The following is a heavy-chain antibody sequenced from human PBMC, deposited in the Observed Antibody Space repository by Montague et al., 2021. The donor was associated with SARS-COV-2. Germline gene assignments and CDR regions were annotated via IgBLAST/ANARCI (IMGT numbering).Heavy chain of an antibody. V-gene: IGHV4-31*03. CDR3: ARDMYYDILTGYYTY. Sequence: TLSLTCTVSGGSISSGGYYWSWIRQHPGKGLEWIGYIYYSGSTYYNPSLKSRVTISVDTSKNQFSLKLSSVTAADTAVYYCARDMYYDILTGYYTYWGQGTLVTVSS. J-gene: IGHJ4*02. CDR2: IYYSGST. D-gene: IGHD3-9*01. CDR1: GGSISSGGYY.